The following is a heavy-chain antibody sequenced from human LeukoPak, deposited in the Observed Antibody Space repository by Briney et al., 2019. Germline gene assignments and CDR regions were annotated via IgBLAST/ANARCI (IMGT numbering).Heavy chain of an antibody. D-gene: IGHD2/OR15-2a*01. J-gene: IGHJ4*02. Sequence: GGSLRLSCAASGFTFSSYGMHWVRQASGKGLEWVAVTSYDGSNKYYADSVKGRFTISRDNSKNTLYLQMNRLRAEDTAVYYCAKDVSRSGSTLNYWGQGTLVTVSS. V-gene: IGHV3-30*18. CDR2: TSYDGSNK. CDR3: AKDVSRSGSTLNY. CDR1: GFTFSSYG.